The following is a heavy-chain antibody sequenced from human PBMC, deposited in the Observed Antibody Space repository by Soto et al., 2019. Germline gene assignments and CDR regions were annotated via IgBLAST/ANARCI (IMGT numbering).Heavy chain of an antibody. CDR2: ISGSGDST. CDR3: AKGMVGSGFSPHYYYYGLDV. V-gene: IGHV3-23*01. J-gene: IGHJ6*02. Sequence: GGSLRLSCKASGFTFRNYAMSWVRQAPGKGLEWVSGISGSGDSTYYTDSVKGRFTISRDNSKNTLYLQMNSLGADDTAVYYCAKGMVGSGFSPHYYYYGLDVWGQGTTVTVSS. CDR1: GFTFRNYA. D-gene: IGHD3-22*01.